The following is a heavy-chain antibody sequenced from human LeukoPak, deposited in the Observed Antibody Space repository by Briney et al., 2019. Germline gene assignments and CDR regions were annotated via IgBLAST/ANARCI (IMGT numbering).Heavy chain of an antibody. J-gene: IGHJ4*02. D-gene: IGHD6-13*01. CDR3: ARDHSSSWYGSWLY. Sequence: GGSLRLSYAASGFSFSTYWMSWVRQAPGKGLEWVANIKQDGSEKYYVDSVKGRFTISRDNAKNSLYLQMNSLRAEDTAVYYCARDHSSSWYGSWLYWGQGTLVTVSS. CDR2: IKQDGSEK. CDR1: GFSFSTYW. V-gene: IGHV3-7*04.